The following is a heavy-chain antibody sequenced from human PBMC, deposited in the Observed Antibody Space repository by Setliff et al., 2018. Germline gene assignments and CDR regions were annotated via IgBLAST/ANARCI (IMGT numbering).Heavy chain of an antibody. CDR1: AYTFTSYA. V-gene: IGHV7-4-1*02. Sequence: ASVKVSCKASAYTFTSYAMNWVRQAPGQGLEWMGWINTNTGNPTYAQGFTGRFVFSLDTSVSTAYLQISSLKAEDTAVYYCARGSVTTFGVVLSNWFDPWGQGTLVTVSS. CDR2: INTNTGNP. D-gene: IGHD3-3*01. J-gene: IGHJ5*02. CDR3: ARGSVTTFGVVLSNWFDP.